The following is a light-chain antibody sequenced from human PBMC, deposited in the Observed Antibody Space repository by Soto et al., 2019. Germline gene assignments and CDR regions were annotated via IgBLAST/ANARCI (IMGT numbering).Light chain of an antibody. CDR1: QSVSSK. J-gene: IGKJ1*01. Sequence: EIVMTQSPATLSLSPGQRATLSCRASQSVSSKLAWYQQRPGQAPRLLIYDASNRATGVPARFSGSRSGTDFTLTISDLEPADFGLYYCQQRLNWPPGFGQGTKVDI. CDR3: QQRLNWPPG. CDR2: DAS. V-gene: IGKV3-11*01.